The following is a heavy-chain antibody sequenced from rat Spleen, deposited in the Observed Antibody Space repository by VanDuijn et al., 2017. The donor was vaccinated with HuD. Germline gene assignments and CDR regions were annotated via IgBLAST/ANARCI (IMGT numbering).Heavy chain of an antibody. Sequence: EVQLVESGGDLVQPGRSLKLSCVASGFTFNTYWMTWIRQAPGKGLEWVASIPSGGSTYYLDSVKGRFTISRDNAKSTLYLQMASLRAEDTATYYCATERHYYNGYYWGQGTLVTVS. CDR1: GFTFNTYW. D-gene: IGHD1-12*03. V-gene: IGHV5-31*01. J-gene: IGHJ3*01. CDR3: ATERHYYNGYY. CDR2: IPSGGST.